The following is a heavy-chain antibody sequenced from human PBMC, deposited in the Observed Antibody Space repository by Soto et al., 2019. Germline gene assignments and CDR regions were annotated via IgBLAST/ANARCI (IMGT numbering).Heavy chain of an antibody. CDR3: PRWSHFGLNGRKYCFDS. D-gene: IGHD3-10*01. CDR2: MSGNDSTR. J-gene: IGHJ4*01. CDR1: GFTFKTYD. Sequence: EGSLRRSCAASGFTFKTYDMSWVRQTPGKGLEWIAHMSGNDSTRYYADSVSGRFTGSIDNCENSRYLRMSRLRGEDTAVYYFPRWSHFGLNGRKYCFDSWGHGTPVTVSS. V-gene: IGHV3-48*03.